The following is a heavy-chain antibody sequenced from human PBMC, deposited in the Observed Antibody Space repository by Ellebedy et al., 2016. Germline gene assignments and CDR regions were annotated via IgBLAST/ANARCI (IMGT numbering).Heavy chain of an antibody. Sequence: SETLSLTCTVSGGSISSSSYYWGCIRQPPGKGLAWIGSIYYSGSTYYNPSLKSRVTISVDTSKNQFSLKLSSVTAADTAVYYCARIGYQRIYYYYYYGMDVWGQGTTVTVSS. CDR2: IYYSGST. CDR3: ARIGYQRIYYYYYYGMDV. D-gene: IGHD2-2*01. J-gene: IGHJ6*02. CDR1: GGSISSSSYY. V-gene: IGHV4-39*01.